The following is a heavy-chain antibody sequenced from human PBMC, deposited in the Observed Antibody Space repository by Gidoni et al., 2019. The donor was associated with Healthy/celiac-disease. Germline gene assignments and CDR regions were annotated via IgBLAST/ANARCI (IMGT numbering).Heavy chain of an antibody. CDR2: ITSSGSTI. J-gene: IGHJ4*02. CDR1: VLTFSDYY. CDR3: ARVGATKLLDY. D-gene: IGHD1-26*01. Sequence: QVQLVGSGGGLVKTGGSLRLSGAAPVLTFSDYYMSWIRQAPGKGLECVSYITSSGSTIYYADTVKGRFTISRHNAKNSLYLQMNSLRAEDTAVYYCARVGATKLLDYWGQGTLVTVSS. V-gene: IGHV3-11*01.